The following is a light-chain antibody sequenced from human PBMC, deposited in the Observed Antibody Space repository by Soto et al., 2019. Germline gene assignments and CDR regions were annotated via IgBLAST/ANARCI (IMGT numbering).Light chain of an antibody. CDR1: SSDVGGYNY. V-gene: IGLV2-14*01. CDR3: SSYTSSNTYV. Sequence: QSALTQPASVSGSPGQSITISCTGTSSDVGGYNYVSWHQQYPGKAPKLMIYEVSNRPSGVYNRFSGSKSGNTASLTISGLQAEDEADYYCSSYTSSNTYVFGTGPKLTVL. J-gene: IGLJ1*01. CDR2: EVS.